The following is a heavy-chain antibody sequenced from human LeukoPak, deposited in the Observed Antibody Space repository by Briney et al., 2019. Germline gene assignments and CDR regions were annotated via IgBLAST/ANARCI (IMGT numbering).Heavy chain of an antibody. Sequence: PGGSLRLSCAASGFTFTTYAMSWVRQAPGKGLEWVSTISGSGDRTYYADSVKGRFTISRDNSKNTLYLQMNSLRAEDTAVYYCAKDRATMVRGVIDSTDYWGQGNLVTVSS. CDR3: AKDRATMVRGVIDSTDY. J-gene: IGHJ4*02. V-gene: IGHV3-23*01. CDR2: ISGSGDRT. CDR1: GFTFTTYA. D-gene: IGHD3-10*01.